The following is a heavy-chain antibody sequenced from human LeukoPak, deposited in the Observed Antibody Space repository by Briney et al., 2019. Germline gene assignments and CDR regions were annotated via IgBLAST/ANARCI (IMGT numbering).Heavy chain of an antibody. CDR1: GGSISSGGYY. CDR3: ARDNVDYYGSGKFDY. J-gene: IGHJ4*02. CDR2: IYYSGST. V-gene: IGHV4-31*03. Sequence: SQTLSLTCTVSGGSISSGGYYWSWIRQHPGKGLEWIGYIYYSGSTYYNPSLKSRVTISVDTSKNQFSLKLSSVTAADTAVYYCARDNVDYYGSGKFDYWGQGTLVTVSS. D-gene: IGHD3-10*01.